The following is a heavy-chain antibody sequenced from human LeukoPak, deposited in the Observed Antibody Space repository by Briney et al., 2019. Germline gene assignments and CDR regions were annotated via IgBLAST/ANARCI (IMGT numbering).Heavy chain of an antibody. J-gene: IGHJ3*02. CDR3: AKDRGDYYDSSGYYSGGFDI. CDR1: GFTFSSHA. CDR2: ISSYGGST. V-gene: IGHV3-64*04. D-gene: IGHD3-22*01. Sequence: SGGSLRLSCAPSGFTFSSHAMHWVRQAPGKGLEFVSAISSYGGSTYYADSVKGRFTISRDNSENTLYLQMNSLRAEDTAVYYCAKDRGDYYDSSGYYSGGFDIWGQGTMVTVSS.